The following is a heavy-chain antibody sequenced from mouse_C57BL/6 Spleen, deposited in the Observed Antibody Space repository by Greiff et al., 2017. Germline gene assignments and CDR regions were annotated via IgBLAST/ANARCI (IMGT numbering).Heavy chain of an antibody. CDR1: GYSITSGYY. J-gene: IGHJ3*01. D-gene: IGHD4-1*01. CDR2: ISYDGSN. V-gene: IGHV3-6*01. Sequence: DVKLQESGPGLVKPSQSLSLTCSVTGYSITSGYYWNWIRQFPGNKLEWMGYISYDGSNNYNPSLKNRISITRDTSKHQFFLKLNSVTTEDTATYYCARTGTSAYWGQGTLVTVSA. CDR3: ARTGTSAY.